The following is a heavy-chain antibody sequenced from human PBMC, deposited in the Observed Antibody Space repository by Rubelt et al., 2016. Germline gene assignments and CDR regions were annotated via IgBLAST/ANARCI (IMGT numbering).Heavy chain of an antibody. CDR3: ARGITAVTLRWYLDL. Sequence: QAPGKGLEWVAVVRFDGTRTYYADSVRGRFTMSRDNSRSTLYLQMNSLRAEDTAVYYCARGITAVTLRWYLDLWGRGTLVTVSS. D-gene: IGHD3-16*01. V-gene: IGHV3-30*02. J-gene: IGHJ2*01. CDR2: VRFDGTRT.